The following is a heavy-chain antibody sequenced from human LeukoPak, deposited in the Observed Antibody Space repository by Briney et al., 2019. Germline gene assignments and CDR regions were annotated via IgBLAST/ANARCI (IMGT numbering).Heavy chain of an antibody. Sequence: PSETLSLICAVYGGSFSGYYWSWIRQPPGKGLEWIGEINHSGSTNYNPSLKSRVTISVDTSKNQFSLKLSSVTAADTAVYYCARERGWFDPWGQGTLVTVSS. CDR3: ARERGWFDP. J-gene: IGHJ5*02. CDR1: GGSFSGYY. V-gene: IGHV4-34*01. CDR2: INHSGST.